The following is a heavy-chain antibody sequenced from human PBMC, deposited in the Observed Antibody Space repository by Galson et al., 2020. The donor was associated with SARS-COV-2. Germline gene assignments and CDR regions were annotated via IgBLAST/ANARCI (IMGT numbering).Heavy chain of an antibody. CDR1: GYSLTSYW. D-gene: IGHD2-2*01. CDR3: ARHGEPPSSTSFYMDV. Sequence: HGESLKISCKGSGYSLTSYWISWVRQMPGKGPEWMGRIDPSDSYTNYSPSFQGHVTISADKSISTAYLQWSSLKASDTAMYYCARHGEPPSSTSFYMDVWGKGTTVTVSS. J-gene: IGHJ6*03. CDR2: IDPSDSYT. V-gene: IGHV5-10-1*01.